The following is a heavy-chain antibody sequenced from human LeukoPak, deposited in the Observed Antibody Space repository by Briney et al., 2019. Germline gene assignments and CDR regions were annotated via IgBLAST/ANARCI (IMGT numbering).Heavy chain of an antibody. D-gene: IGHD1-26*01. V-gene: IGHV1-3*01. CDR1: GYTSTSYA. J-gene: IGHJ4*02. Sequence: ASVKVSCKASGYTSTSYAMHWVRQAPGQRLEWMGWINAGNGNTKYSQKFQGRVTITRDTSASTAYMELSSLRSEDTAVYYCARDRGLRWELLTFGYWGQGTLVTVSS. CDR3: ARDRGLRWELLTFGY. CDR2: INAGNGNT.